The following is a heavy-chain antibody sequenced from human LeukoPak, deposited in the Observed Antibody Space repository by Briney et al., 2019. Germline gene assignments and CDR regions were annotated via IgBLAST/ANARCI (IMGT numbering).Heavy chain of an antibody. D-gene: IGHD6-19*01. J-gene: IGHJ2*01. V-gene: IGHV3-23*01. Sequence: GESLRLSCAASGFTFSSYAMSWVRQAPGRGLEWVSSISVSGGSTFYADSVKGRFTISRDNSKNTLYLQMNSLRAEDTAVYYCAKHYIPVAGNWYFDLWGRGTLVTVSS. CDR2: ISVSGGST. CDR1: GFTFSSYA. CDR3: AKHYIPVAGNWYFDL.